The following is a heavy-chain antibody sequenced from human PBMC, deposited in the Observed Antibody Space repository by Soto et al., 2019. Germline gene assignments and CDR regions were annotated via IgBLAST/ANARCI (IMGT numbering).Heavy chain of an antibody. Sequence: PGGSLRLSXAASGFTFSSYWMSWVRQAPGKGLEWVANIKQDGSEKYYVDSVKGRFTTSRDNAKNSLYLQMNSLRAEDTAVYYCARRNRLDCSSTSCPGYSGYDWNDYWGQGTLVTVSS. CDR3: ARRNRLDCSSTSCPGYSGYDWNDY. CDR2: IKQDGSEK. J-gene: IGHJ4*02. V-gene: IGHV3-7*01. CDR1: GFTFSSYW. D-gene: IGHD2-2*01.